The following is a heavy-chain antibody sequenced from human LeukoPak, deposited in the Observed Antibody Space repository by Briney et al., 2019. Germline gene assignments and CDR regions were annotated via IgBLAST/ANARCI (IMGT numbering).Heavy chain of an antibody. CDR2: IIPNSGGT. V-gene: IGHV1-2*02. D-gene: IGHD1-1*01. J-gene: IGHJ4*02. CDR3: ARAQGWERPLDY. CDR1: GYTFTDYY. Sequence: ASVKVSCKASGYTFTDYYVHWVRQAPGQGPEWMGWIIPNSGGTKYAQKFQGRVNMTRDTSISTAYMELSRLTSDDTAVYYCARAQGWERPLDYWGQGTLVTVSS.